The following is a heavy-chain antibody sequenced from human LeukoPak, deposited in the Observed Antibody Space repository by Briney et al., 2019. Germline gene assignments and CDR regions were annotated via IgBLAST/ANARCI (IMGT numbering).Heavy chain of an antibody. D-gene: IGHD4-17*01. Sequence: GVSLRLSCAASGFGFSDYYMSWIRQAPGKGLEWVSYISRGGSTIHYADSVKGRFTISRDNAKNSLYLQMNSLRAEDTAVYYCAREGDGDFAINMWGQGTTVIVSS. J-gene: IGHJ3*02. CDR1: GFGFSDYY. CDR3: AREGDGDFAINM. CDR2: ISRGGSTI. V-gene: IGHV3-11*01.